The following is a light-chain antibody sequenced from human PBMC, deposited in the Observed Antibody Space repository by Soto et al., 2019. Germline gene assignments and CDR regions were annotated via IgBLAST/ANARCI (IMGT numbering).Light chain of an antibody. CDR1: SSDVGGYNY. V-gene: IGLV2-11*01. J-gene: IGLJ2*01. CDR2: DVT. CDR3: CSYAGTNTLVV. Sequence: QSALTQPRSVSGSPGQSVTLTCTGTSSDVGGYNYVSWYQQHPGKAPKLIISDVTERPSGVPDRFSGSKSGNTASLTISWLQPEDEADYYCCSYAGTNTLVVFGGGTKLTVL.